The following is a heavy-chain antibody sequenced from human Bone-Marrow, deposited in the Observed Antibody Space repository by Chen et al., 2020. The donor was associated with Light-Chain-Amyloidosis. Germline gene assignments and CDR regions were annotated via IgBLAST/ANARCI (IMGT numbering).Heavy chain of an antibody. Sequence: DVQLVESGGGLVQPGGSLRLSCAASGFTFSDYWMHWVRQAPGEGLGWVSRIKSDGRGKNYADPVEGRFTNSRGKGKNKQYLQVNRLGAEDTATYYCARVTIATPGTGIDYWGQGALVTVSS. CDR3: ARVTIATPGTGIDY. CDR2: IKSDGRGK. V-gene: IGHV3-74*01. J-gene: IGHJ4*02. D-gene: IGHD6-13*01. CDR1: GFTFSDYW.